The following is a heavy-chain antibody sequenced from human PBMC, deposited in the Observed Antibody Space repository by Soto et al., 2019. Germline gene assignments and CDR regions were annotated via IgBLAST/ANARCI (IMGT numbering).Heavy chain of an antibody. D-gene: IGHD1-26*01. Sequence: GGSLRLSCAASGFTFSSYAMSWVRQAPGKGLEWVSAISGSGGSTYYADSVKGRFTISKDNSKNTLYLQMNSLRAEDTAVYYCAKDLLVGATTIAQLFDYWGQGTLVTVSS. CDR1: GFTFSSYA. J-gene: IGHJ4*02. CDR3: AKDLLVGATTIAQLFDY. CDR2: ISGSGGST. V-gene: IGHV3-23*01.